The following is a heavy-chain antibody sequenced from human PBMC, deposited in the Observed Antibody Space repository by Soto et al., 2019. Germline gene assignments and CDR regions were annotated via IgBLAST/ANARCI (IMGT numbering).Heavy chain of an antibody. CDR2: ISSSSSYI. J-gene: IGHJ4*02. V-gene: IGHV3-21*01. CDR1: GFTFSSYS. Sequence: EVQLVESGGGLVKPGGSLRLSCAASGFTFSSYSMNWVRQAPGKGLEWVSSISSSSSYIYYADSVKGRFTISRDNAKNSLYLQMNSLRAEDTAVYYCARVAPGSSGYYFDYWGQGTLVTVSS. CDR3: ARVAPGSSGYYFDY. D-gene: IGHD3-22*01.